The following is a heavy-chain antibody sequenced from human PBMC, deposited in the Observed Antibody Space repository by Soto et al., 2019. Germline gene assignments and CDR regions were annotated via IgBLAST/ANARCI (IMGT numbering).Heavy chain of an antibody. CDR1: GGSISSYY. V-gene: IGHV4-59*08. CDR3: ATREPNSRTYFGVFDY. J-gene: IGHJ4*02. CDR2: IYYSGST. Sequence: SETLSLTCTVSGGSISSYYWSWIRQPPGKGLEWIGYIYYSGSTNYNPSLKSRVTISVDTSKNQFSLKLNSVTAADTAVYYCATREPNSRTYFGVFDYWGQGTQVTVSS. D-gene: IGHD1-26*01.